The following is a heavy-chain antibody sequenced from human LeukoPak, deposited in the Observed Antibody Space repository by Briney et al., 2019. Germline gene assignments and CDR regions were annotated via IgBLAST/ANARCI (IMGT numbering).Heavy chain of an antibody. Sequence: GGSLSLSCAVSGFTLDDYAMHWVRQAPGKGLAGVSRISLDGCSTYFADSLQGRFTISRDNSKNSLYPQMNSLRAEDTALYYCAKDTLYDSSRYGAFDIWGQGTMVTVSS. D-gene: IGHD3-22*01. CDR1: GFTLDDYA. CDR2: ISLDGCST. V-gene: IGHV3-43D*04. J-gene: IGHJ3*02. CDR3: AKDTLYDSSRYGAFDI.